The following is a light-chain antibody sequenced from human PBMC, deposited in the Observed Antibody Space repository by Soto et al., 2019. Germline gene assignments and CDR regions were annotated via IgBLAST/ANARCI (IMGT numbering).Light chain of an antibody. J-gene: IGKJ1*01. CDR2: GAS. CDR1: QSVSSSY. V-gene: IGKV3-20*01. Sequence: EIVLTQSPGTLSLSPGERATLSCRASQSVSSSYLAWYQQKPGQAPRLLIYGASSRATGIPDRFSGSGSGTDFTLTISRLEPEDFAVYYCQQYGSSPLTCGQGNKGDIK. CDR3: QQYGSSPLT.